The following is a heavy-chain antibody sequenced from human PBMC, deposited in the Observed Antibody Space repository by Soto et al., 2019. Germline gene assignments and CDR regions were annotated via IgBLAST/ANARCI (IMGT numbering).Heavy chain of an antibody. CDR1: GFTFSTYG. V-gene: IGHV3-30*18. J-gene: IGHJ6*02. D-gene: IGHD4-17*01. Sequence: QVQLVESGGGEVQPGRSPTISCAASGFTFSTYGMHWVRQTPGKGLEWVAVISYDGTNKFYSDSVKGRFTISRDNFKNTLTLQMNSLRADDTAVYSCAKDLQSYGDYDYYFYGMDVWGLGTRVTVSS. CDR3: AKDLQSYGDYDYYFYGMDV. CDR2: ISYDGTNK.